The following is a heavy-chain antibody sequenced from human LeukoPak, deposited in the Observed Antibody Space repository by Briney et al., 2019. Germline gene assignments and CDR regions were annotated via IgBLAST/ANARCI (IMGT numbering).Heavy chain of an antibody. CDR1: GFTFSSYA. Sequence: GGSLRLSCAASGFTFSSYAMSWVRQAPGKGLEWVSAISGSGGSTYYADSVKGRFTISRDNSKNTLYLQMNSLRAEDTAVYYCAKDGDCTNGVCPYYYYGMDVWGQGTTVTVSS. V-gene: IGHV3-23*01. CDR3: AKDGDCTNGVCPYYYYGMDV. CDR2: ISGSGGST. D-gene: IGHD2-8*01. J-gene: IGHJ6*02.